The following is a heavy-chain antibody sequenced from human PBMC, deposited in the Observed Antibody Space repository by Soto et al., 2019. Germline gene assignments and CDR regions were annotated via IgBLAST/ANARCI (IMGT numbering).Heavy chain of an antibody. J-gene: IGHJ5*02. Sequence: EVQLLESGGGLVQPGGSLGLSCAASGLTFSGLTFSTYAMTWVRQAPGKGLEWVSTISGYGGETHYVDSVKGRFTISRDNFKNSHYLQMNGLRVEDTAIYYCAKGGHYSPFDLWGQGTLVTVSS. CDR2: ISGYGGET. V-gene: IGHV3-23*01. D-gene: IGHD3-22*01. CDR3: AKGGHYSPFDL. CDR1: GLTFSGLTFSTYA.